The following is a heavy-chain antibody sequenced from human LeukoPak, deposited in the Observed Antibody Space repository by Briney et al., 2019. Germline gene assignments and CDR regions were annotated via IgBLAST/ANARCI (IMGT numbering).Heavy chain of an antibody. D-gene: IGHD3-10*01. CDR2: IYYSGST. Sequence: TPPETLSLTCSVSGGSISSYYWTWIRQPPGKGLEYIGYIYYSGSTNYNPSLKSRVTISVDTSKNQFSLKLNSVTAADTAVYYCARESYYYGSGTYVHYFDYWGQGALVTVSS. CDR1: GGSISSYY. J-gene: IGHJ4*02. CDR3: ARESYYYGSGTYVHYFDY. V-gene: IGHV4-59*01.